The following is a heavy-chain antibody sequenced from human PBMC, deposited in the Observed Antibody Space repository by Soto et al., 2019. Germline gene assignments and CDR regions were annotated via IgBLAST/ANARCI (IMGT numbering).Heavy chain of an antibody. CDR3: ARGKDYGDYEGPDAFDI. CDR2: IYYSGST. D-gene: IGHD4-17*01. CDR1: GGSVSSYY. J-gene: IGHJ3*02. V-gene: IGHV4-59*02. Sequence: QVQLQESGPGLVKPSETLSLTCTVSGGSVSSYYGSWIRQPPGKGLEWSGYIYYSGSTNYNPSLKSRVTISVDTSKKQFSLKLSSVTAADTAVYYCARGKDYGDYEGPDAFDIWGQGTMVTVSS.